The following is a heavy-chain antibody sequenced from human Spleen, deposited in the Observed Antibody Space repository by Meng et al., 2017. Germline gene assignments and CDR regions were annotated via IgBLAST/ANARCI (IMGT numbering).Heavy chain of an antibody. CDR3: ARVKLGLRFLEWLPNWFDP. V-gene: IGHV1-8*01. D-gene: IGHD3-3*01. Sequence: ASVKVSCKASGYTFTSYDINWVRQATGQGLEWMGWMNPNSGNTGYAQKFQGRVTMTRNTSISTAYMELSSLRSEDTAVYYCARVKLGLRFLEWLPNWFDPWGQGTLVTVSS. CDR1: GYTFTSYD. J-gene: IGHJ5*02. CDR2: MNPNSGNT.